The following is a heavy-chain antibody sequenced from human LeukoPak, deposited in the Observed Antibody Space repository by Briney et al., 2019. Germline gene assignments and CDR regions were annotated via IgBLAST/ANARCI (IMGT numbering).Heavy chain of an antibody. V-gene: IGHV3-23*01. D-gene: IGHD2-2*01. CDR2: ISGSVGTS. Sequence: PGGSLTLSCAASGFTLSSYAMSWVRQAPGGGREGVSVISGSVGTSYYADSVEGRFTISRDNSKNTLYLQMSSLRAEDTAVYYCAKDRCSTMSCPFDYWGQGILVTVSS. J-gene: IGHJ4*02. CDR1: GFTLSSYA. CDR3: AKDRCSTMSCPFDY.